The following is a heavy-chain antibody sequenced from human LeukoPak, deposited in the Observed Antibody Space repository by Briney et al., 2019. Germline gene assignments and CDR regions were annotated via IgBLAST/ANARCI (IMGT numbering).Heavy chain of an antibody. J-gene: IGHJ3*02. CDR3: ARDCSGGSCYGAFDI. V-gene: IGHV4-30-4*01. CDR2: IYDSGST. Sequence: SETLSLTCTVSGASIRSGDYYWSWIRQPPGKGLEWIGYIYDSGSTYYNPSLKSRITISVDTSENRFSLKLSSVTATDTAVYYCARDCSGGSCYGAFDIWGQGTVVTVSS. D-gene: IGHD2-15*01. CDR1: GASIRSGDYY.